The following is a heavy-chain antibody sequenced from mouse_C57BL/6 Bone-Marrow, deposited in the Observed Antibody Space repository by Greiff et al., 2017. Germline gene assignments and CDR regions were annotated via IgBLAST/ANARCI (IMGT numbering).Heavy chain of an antibody. CDR2: IYPRSGNT. Sequence: QVQLQQSGAELARPGASVKLSCKASGYTFTSYGISWVKQRTGQGLEWIGEIYPRSGNTYYNEKFKGKATLTADKSSSTAYMELRSLTSEDSAVYFCARIYYGNYEGVDYWGQGTTLTVSS. D-gene: IGHD2-1*01. V-gene: IGHV1-81*01. J-gene: IGHJ2*01. CDR1: GYTFTSYG. CDR3: ARIYYGNYEGVDY.